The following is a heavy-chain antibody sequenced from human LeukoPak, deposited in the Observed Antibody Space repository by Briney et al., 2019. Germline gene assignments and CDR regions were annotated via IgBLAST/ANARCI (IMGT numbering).Heavy chain of an antibody. J-gene: IGHJ6*02. Sequence: SETLSLTCTVSGGSISSYYWSWIRQPPGKGLEWIGYIYYSGSTNYNPSLKSRVTISVDTSKNQFSLKLSSVTAADTAVYYCARHETIAAAGTRYYYYGMDVWGQGTTVTVSS. CDR3: ARHETIAAAGTRYYYYGMDV. D-gene: IGHD6-13*01. CDR2: IYYSGST. CDR1: GGSISSYY. V-gene: IGHV4-59*08.